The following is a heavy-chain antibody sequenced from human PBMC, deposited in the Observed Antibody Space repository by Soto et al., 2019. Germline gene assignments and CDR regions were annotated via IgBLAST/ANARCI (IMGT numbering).Heavy chain of an antibody. CDR1: GFSFTNYW. Sequence: GESLKISCKGSGFSFTNYWISWVRQMPGKGLEWMGNIDPVDSYANYSPSFQGHVTSSVDTSISTAYLQCSGLKASNTAMYLPARSESIARNWFDPWGQGTLVTVSS. CDR2: IDPVDSYA. J-gene: IGHJ5*02. D-gene: IGHD6-13*01. V-gene: IGHV5-10-1*01. CDR3: ARSESIARNWFDP.